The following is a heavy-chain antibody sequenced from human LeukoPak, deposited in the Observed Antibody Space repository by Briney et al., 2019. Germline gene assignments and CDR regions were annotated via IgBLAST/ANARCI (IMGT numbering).Heavy chain of an antibody. Sequence: ASVKVTCKASGYTFTGYYMHWVRQAPGQRLEWMGWINPNSGGTNYAQKFQGRVTMTTDTSTSTAYMELRSLRSDDTAVYYCAKDYSSSRALRAFDIWGQGTMVTVSS. CDR2: INPNSGGT. CDR1: GYTFTGYY. D-gene: IGHD6-6*01. V-gene: IGHV1-2*02. CDR3: AKDYSSSRALRAFDI. J-gene: IGHJ3*02.